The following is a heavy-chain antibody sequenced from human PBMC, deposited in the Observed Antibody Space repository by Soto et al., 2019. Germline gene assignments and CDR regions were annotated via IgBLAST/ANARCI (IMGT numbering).Heavy chain of an antibody. V-gene: IGHV3-23*01. CDR3: AKALGPKLRFLYMDV. J-gene: IGHJ6*02. D-gene: IGHD3-3*01. CDR2: IDGGGDNA. CDR1: EFTFRSYA. Sequence: QTGGSLRLSCAAAEFTFRSYAMSWVRQAPGKGLEWVSSIDGGGDNAYYADSAKGRFSISRDNSKNTLSLQMNSLSAEDTAIYYCAKALGPKLRFLYMDVWGQGTTVTVSS.